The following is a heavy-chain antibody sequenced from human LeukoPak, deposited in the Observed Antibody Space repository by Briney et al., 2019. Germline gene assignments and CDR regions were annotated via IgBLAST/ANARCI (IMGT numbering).Heavy chain of an antibody. V-gene: IGHV4-34*01. CDR3: ARLNSRDYIDY. J-gene: IGHJ4*02. Sequence: SETLSLTCAVYGGSFSGYYWSWIRQPPGKGLEWIGEINHSGSTNYNPSLKSRVTISGDTSKNQFSLKLNSATAADTAVYYCARLNSRDYIDYWGQGTLVTVSS. D-gene: IGHD4/OR15-4a*01. CDR1: GGSFSGYY. CDR2: INHSGST.